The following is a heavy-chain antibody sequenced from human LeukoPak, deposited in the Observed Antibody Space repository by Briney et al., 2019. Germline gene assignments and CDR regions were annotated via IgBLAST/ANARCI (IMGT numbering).Heavy chain of an antibody. J-gene: IGHJ6*03. V-gene: IGHV4-38-2*02. CDR2: MFHSGST. CDR1: GYSISSGYY. CDR3: ARHVRDCSSTSCYARYYYYYMDV. Sequence: SETLSLTCTVSGYSISSGYYWGWIRQPPGKGLEWIGSMFHSGSTYYNPSLKSRVTMSVDTSKNQFSLKLSSVTAADTAVYYCARHVRDCSSTSCYARYYYYYMDVWGKGTTVTISS. D-gene: IGHD2-2*01.